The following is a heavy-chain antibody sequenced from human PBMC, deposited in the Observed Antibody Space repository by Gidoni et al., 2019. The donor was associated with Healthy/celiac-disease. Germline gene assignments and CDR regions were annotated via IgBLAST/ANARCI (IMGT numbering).Heavy chain of an antibody. CDR3: ARVRVRGSYYGLLDY. J-gene: IGHJ4*02. CDR2: ISSSGSTI. D-gene: IGHD1-26*01. V-gene: IGHV3-48*03. CDR1: GFTFSSYE. Sequence: EVQLVESGGGLVQPGGSLRLSCAASGFTFSSYEMNWVRLAPGKGLGLFSYISSSGSTIYYADSVKGRFTISSDNAKNSLYLQMNSLRAEDTAVYYCARVRVRGSYYGLLDYWGQGTLVTVSS.